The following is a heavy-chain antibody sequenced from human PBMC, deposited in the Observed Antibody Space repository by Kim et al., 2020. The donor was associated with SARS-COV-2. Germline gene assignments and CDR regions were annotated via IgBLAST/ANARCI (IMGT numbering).Heavy chain of an antibody. CDR2: NT. CDR3: AREAVAGSFDY. D-gene: IGHD6-19*01. V-gene: IGHV1-3*01. J-gene: IGHJ4*02. Sequence: NTSNAQKFPARASITRDTSATTAYLELSGLRSEDTAVYYCAREAVAGSFDYWGQGTLVTVSS.